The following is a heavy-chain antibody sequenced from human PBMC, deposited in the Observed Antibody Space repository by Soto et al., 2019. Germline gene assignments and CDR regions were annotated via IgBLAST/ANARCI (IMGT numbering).Heavy chain of an antibody. J-gene: IGHJ2*01. CDR2: IIPIFGTA. V-gene: IGHV1-69*12. CDR3: ARGTMEYDYDCSGYYGHFDL. CDR1: GGTFSSYA. Sequence: QVQLVQSGAEVKKPGSSVKVSCKASGGTFSSYAISWVRQAPGQGLEWMGGIIPIFGTANYAQKFQGRVTVTAGESASAVYMELSGLRSEDTSVYYCARGTMEYDYDCSGYYGHFDLWGRGTLDTVSS. D-gene: IGHD3-22*01.